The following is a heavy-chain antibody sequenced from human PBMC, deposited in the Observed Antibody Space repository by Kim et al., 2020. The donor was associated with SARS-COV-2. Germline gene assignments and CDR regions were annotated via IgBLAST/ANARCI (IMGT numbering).Heavy chain of an antibody. D-gene: IGHD2-8*01. J-gene: IGHJ3*02. Sequence: AAEERGHINISSDNATNSLYLQMNSLRAEDTAVYYCARVGLGVGAFDIWGQGTMVTVSS. V-gene: IGHV3-21*01. CDR3: ARVGLGVGAFDI.